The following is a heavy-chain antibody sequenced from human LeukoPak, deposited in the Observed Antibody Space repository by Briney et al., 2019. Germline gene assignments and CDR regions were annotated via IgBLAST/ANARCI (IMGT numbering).Heavy chain of an antibody. CDR3: ANLDYYDYVWGGYRDAFDI. V-gene: IGHV3-23*01. D-gene: IGHD3-16*02. CDR2: ISGSGGST. J-gene: IGHJ3*02. CDR1: GFTFSSYA. Sequence: GGSLRLSCAASGFTFSSYAMSWVRQAPGKGLEWVSAISGSGGSTYYADSVKGRFTISRDNSKNTLYLQMNRLRAEDTAIYYCANLDYYDYVWGGYRDAFDIWGQGTMVTVSS.